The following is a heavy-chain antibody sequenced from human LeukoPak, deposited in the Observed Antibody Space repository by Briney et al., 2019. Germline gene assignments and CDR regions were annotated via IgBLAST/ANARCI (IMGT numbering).Heavy chain of an antibody. Sequence: GASVKVSCKASGGTFNSYVISWVRQAPGRGLEWVGRIIPIFGTANYAQKYQGRVTITTDESTSTAYMELSSLRSEDTAVYYCARGYSRNPYYFDYWGQGTLVTVSS. J-gene: IGHJ4*02. V-gene: IGHV1-69*05. D-gene: IGHD4-11*01. CDR2: IIPIFGTA. CDR3: ARGYSRNPYYFDY. CDR1: GGTFNSYV.